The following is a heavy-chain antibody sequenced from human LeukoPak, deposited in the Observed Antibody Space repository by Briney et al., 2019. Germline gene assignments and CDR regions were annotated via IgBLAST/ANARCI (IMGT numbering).Heavy chain of an antibody. CDR3: ARVGVGWGVVPAAITNSLDY. Sequence: PGGSLRLSCAASGFTFTIAWTTWVRPAPGKGLEWIGHVESKADGGTAYYAAPLKGRFTISRDNAKNSLYLQMNSLRAEDTAVYYCARVGVGWGVVPAAITNSLDYWGQGTLVTVSS. D-gene: IGHD2-2*01. CDR2: VESKADGGTA. J-gene: IGHJ4*02. CDR1: GFTFTIAW. V-gene: IGHV3-15*04.